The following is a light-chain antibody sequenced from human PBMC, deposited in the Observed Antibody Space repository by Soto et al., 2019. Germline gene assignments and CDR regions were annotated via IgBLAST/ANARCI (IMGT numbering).Light chain of an antibody. J-gene: IGLJ2*01. CDR3: GTWDNSLSAVV. CDR1: TSNIGNNY. Sequence: QSVLTQPPSVSAAPGQKVTISCPGSTSNIGNNYLSWYQKLPGTPPKRLIFDSNNRHSGTPDRFSGSKSGTSATLAITGRQPGDEADYYCGTWDNSLSAVVFGGGTKLTVL. V-gene: IGLV1-51*01. CDR2: DSN.